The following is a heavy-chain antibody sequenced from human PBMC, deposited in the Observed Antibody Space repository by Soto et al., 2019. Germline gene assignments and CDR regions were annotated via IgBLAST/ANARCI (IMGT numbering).Heavy chain of an antibody. CDR2: INHSGST. CDR3: ARGRPRSDGYKYYLDY. J-gene: IGHJ4*02. V-gene: IGHV4-34*01. D-gene: IGHD5-12*01. CDR1: GGSFSGYY. Sequence: QVQLQQWGAGLLKPSETLSLICAVYGGSFSGYYWSWIRQPPGKGLEWIGEINHSGSTNYSPSLKSRVTISVDTSKNQFFLKLRSVTAADTAVYYCARGRPRSDGYKYYLDYWGQGTLVTVSS.